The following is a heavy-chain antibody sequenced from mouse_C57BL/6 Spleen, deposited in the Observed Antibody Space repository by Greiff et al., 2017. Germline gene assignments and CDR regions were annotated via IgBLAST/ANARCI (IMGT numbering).Heavy chain of an antibody. CDR1: GYSITSGYY. V-gene: IGHV3-6*01. CDR2: ISYDGSN. J-gene: IGHJ2*01. Sequence: EVKLMESGPGLVKPSQSLSLTCSVTGYSITSGYYWNWIRQFPGNKLEWMGYISYDGSNNYNPSLKNRISITRDTSKNQFFLKLNSVTTEDTATYYCAREGPYYSNYGGYWGQGTTLTVSS. D-gene: IGHD2-5*01. CDR3: AREGPYYSNYGGY.